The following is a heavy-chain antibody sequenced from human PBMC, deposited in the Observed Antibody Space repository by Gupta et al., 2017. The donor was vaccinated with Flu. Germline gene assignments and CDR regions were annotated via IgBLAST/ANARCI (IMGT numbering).Heavy chain of an antibody. CDR3: ARVQGIAAANDYYYYGMDV. Sequence: QVQLVQSGAEVKKPGSSVKVSCKASGGTFSSYTISWVRQAPGQGLEWMGRIIPILGIANYAQKFQGRVTITADKSTSTAYMELSSLRSEDTAVYYCARVQGIAAANDYYYYGMDVWGQGTTVTVSS. D-gene: IGHD6-13*01. V-gene: IGHV1-69*02. CDR1: GGTFSSYT. J-gene: IGHJ6*02. CDR2: IIPILGIA.